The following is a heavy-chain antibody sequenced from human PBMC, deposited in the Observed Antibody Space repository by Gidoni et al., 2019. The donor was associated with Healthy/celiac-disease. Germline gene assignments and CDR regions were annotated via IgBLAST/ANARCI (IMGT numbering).Heavy chain of an antibody. D-gene: IGHD1-26*01. Sequence: QVQLQQWGAGLLKPSETLSLTCAVYGGSFSGYYWSWIRQPPGKGLEWIGEINHSGSTNYNPSLKSRVTISVDTSKNQFSLKLSSVTAADTAVYYCAGRQSGYYGMDVWGQGTTVTVSS. CDR3: AGRQSGYYGMDV. V-gene: IGHV4-34*01. J-gene: IGHJ6*02. CDR2: INHSGST. CDR1: GGSFSGYY.